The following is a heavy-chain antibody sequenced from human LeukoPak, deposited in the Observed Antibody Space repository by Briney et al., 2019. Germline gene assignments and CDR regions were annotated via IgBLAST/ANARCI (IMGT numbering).Heavy chain of an antibody. CDR2: MNPNSGNT. Sequence: ASVKVSCKASGYTFTSYDINWVRQATGQGLEWMGWMNPNSGNTGYAQKFQGRVTMTRNTSISTAYTELSSLRSEDTAVYYCARGIPNYYYYGMDVWGQGTTVTVSS. CDR1: GYTFTSYD. J-gene: IGHJ6*02. V-gene: IGHV1-8*01. CDR3: ARGIPNYYYYGMDV.